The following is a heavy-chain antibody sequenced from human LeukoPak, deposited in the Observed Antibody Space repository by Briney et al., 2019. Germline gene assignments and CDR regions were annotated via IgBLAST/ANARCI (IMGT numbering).Heavy chain of an antibody. V-gene: IGHV4-34*01. Sequence: SETLSLTCAVYGGSFSGYYWSWIRQPPGKGLEWIGEINHSGSTNYNPSLKSRVTISVDTSKNQFSLKLSSVTAADTAVYYCASAVGDYWGQGTLVTVSS. J-gene: IGHJ4*02. CDR2: INHSGST. D-gene: IGHD1-26*01. CDR1: GGSFSGYY. CDR3: ASAVGDY.